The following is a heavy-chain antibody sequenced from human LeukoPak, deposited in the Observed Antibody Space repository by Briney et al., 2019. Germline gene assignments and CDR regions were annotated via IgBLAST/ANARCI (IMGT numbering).Heavy chain of an antibody. J-gene: IGHJ4*02. D-gene: IGHD1-26*01. CDR3: ARGSLVGAADY. Sequence: ASVKVSCKASGYTFTSYYMHWVRQAPGQGLEWMGRINPNSGGTNYAQKLQGRVTMTTDTSTSTAYMELRSLRSDDTAVYYCARGSLVGAADYWGQGTLVTVSS. V-gene: IGHV1-2*06. CDR2: INPNSGGT. CDR1: GYTFTSYY.